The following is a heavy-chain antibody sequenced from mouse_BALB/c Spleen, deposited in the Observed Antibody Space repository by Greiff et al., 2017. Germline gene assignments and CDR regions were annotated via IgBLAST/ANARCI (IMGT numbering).Heavy chain of an antibody. CDR1: GFTFTDYY. J-gene: IGHJ2*01. D-gene: IGHD1-1*01. CDR2: IRNKANGYTT. V-gene: IGHV7-3*02. CDR3: ARGGGSSPYYFDY. Sequence: EVHLVESGGGLVQPGGSLRLSCATSGFTFTDYYMSWVRQPPGKALEWLGFIRNKANGYTTEYSASVKGRFTISRDNSQSILYLQMNTLRAEDSATYYCARGGGSSPYYFDYWGQGTTLTVSS.